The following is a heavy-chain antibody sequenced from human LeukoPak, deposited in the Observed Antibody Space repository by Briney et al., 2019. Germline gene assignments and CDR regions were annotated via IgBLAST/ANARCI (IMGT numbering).Heavy chain of an antibody. CDR1: GFTFSSYA. J-gene: IGHJ6*03. Sequence: GGSLRLSCAASGFTFSSYAMSWVRQAPGKGLEWVSAISGSGGSTYYADSVKGRFTISRDNSKNTLYLQMNSLRAEDTAVYYSAKGPREGAAGYYYYYYYMDVWGKGTTVTVSS. V-gene: IGHV3-23*01. CDR3: AKGPREGAAGYYYYYYYMDV. D-gene: IGHD6-25*01. CDR2: ISGSGGST.